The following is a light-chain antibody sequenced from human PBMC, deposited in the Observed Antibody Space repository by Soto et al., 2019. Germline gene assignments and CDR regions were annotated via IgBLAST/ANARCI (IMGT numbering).Light chain of an antibody. J-gene: IGKJ2*01. CDR2: GAS. CDR1: QSVNNNY. Sequence: EIVLTQSPGTLSLSPGERATLSCRASQSVNNNYLAWYQQKPGQAPRLLIYGASSRATGIPDRFSGSGSGTDFTLTISRLESEDFAVYYWQQYGSSQYTFGQGTKLEMK. CDR3: QQYGSSQYT. V-gene: IGKV3-20*01.